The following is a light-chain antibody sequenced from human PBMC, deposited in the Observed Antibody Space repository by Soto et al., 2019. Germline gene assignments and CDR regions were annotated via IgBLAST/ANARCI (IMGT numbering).Light chain of an antibody. CDR2: AAS. Sequence: AIRMTQSPSSLSASTGDRVTITCRASQGISSYLAWYQQKPGKAPKLLIYAASTLQSGVPSRFSGRGSVTDFTLTISCLQSEHFATYYCQPYYSYPQTFGQGTKLEIK. CDR3: QPYYSYPQT. V-gene: IGKV1-8*01. CDR1: QGISSY. J-gene: IGKJ1*01.